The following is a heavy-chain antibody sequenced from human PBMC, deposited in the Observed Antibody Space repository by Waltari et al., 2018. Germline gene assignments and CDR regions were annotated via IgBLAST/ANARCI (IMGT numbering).Heavy chain of an antibody. D-gene: IGHD1-1*01. V-gene: IGHV3-7*01. J-gene: IGHJ4*02. CDR2: IKEEGGRK. CDR3: VRNRGREQFDF. CDR1: GFTLSHYW. Sequence: EVPLVESGGGLVQPGGSLRLSCAASGFTLSHYWVGWVRQAPGKGVGWVAGIKEEGGRKDYGDCVKGRFTISRDNAKSTLYLQMNSLRAEDTAVFYCVRNRGREQFDFWGQGTLVTVSS.